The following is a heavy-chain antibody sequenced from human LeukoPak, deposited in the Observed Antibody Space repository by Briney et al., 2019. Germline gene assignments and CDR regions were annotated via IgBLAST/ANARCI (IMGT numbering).Heavy chain of an antibody. Sequence: GGSLRLSCAASGFTFSSYAMHWVRQAPGKGLEWVAVISYDGSNKYYADSVKGRFTISRDNSKNTLYLQMNSLRAEDTAVYYCARDQGIAVFGAFDIWGQGTMVTVSS. CDR2: ISYDGSNK. D-gene: IGHD6-19*01. CDR1: GFTFSSYA. J-gene: IGHJ3*02. CDR3: ARDQGIAVFGAFDI. V-gene: IGHV3-30*04.